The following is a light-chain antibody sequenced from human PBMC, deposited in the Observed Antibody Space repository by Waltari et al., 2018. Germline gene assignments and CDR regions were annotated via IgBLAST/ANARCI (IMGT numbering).Light chain of an antibody. V-gene: IGLV1-40*01. CDR2: GNT. CDR1: SSNIGAGYD. CDR3: QSYDNGLRGRV. J-gene: IGLJ3*02. Sequence: QSVLTQPPSVAGAPGQRVTISCTGSSSNIGAGYDVHWYQQFPGTAPKLLIYGNTARPSGVPDRFAGSKSATAASLASTGLQADDEAEYHCQSYDNGLRGRVFGGGTKVTVL.